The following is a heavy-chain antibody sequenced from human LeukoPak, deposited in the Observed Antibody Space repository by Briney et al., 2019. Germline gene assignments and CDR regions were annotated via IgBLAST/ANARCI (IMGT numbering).Heavy chain of an antibody. D-gene: IGHD5-18*01. Sequence: SVKVSCKASGGTFSSYAISWVRQAPGQGLEWMGGIIPIFGTANYAQKFQGRVTITADESTGTAYVDLSSLRSEDTAVYYCARRSGYNYGLFWGQGSLVTVSS. CDR1: GGTFSSYA. J-gene: IGHJ4*02. CDR3: ARRSGYNYGLF. CDR2: IIPIFGTA. V-gene: IGHV1-69*13.